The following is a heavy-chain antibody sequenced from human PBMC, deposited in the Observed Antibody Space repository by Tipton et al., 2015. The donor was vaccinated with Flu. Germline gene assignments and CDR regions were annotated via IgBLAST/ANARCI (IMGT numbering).Heavy chain of an antibody. J-gene: IGHJ4*02. CDR3: VRAIAAAGSR. Sequence: GSLRLSCAPSGFTLSSYWMSWVRQAPGKGLEWVANIKQDGSEKYYVDSVKGRFTISRDNAKNSLYLQMNSLRVEDTAVYYCVRAIAAAGSRWGQGTLVTVSS. CDR2: IKQDGSEK. V-gene: IGHV3-7*01. CDR1: GFTLSSYW. D-gene: IGHD6-13*01.